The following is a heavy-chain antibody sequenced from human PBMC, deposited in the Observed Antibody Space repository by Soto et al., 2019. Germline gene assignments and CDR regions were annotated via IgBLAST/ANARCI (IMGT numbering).Heavy chain of an antibody. V-gene: IGHV4-59*02. J-gene: IGHJ3*02. D-gene: IGHD2-15*01. CDR3: ARQIIGTPDI. Sequence: PSETLSLTCSVSGGSVTGNCWSWVRQPPGKGLEWIGCIDYNGRAHYNPSLTSRVTISLDTSNNHFSLKLSSMTAADTAMYYCARQIIGTPDIWGQGTMVTVSS. CDR2: IDYNGRA. CDR1: GGSVTGNC.